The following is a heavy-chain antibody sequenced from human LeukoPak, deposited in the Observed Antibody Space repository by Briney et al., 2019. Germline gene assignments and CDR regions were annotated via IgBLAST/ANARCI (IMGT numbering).Heavy chain of an antibody. D-gene: IGHD6-19*01. CDR1: GFSVSNSY. CDR3: TRNRVADTTEFAY. V-gene: IGHV3-53*05. Sequence: QPGGSLRLSCAASGFSVSNSYMSWVRLAPGKGLEFVSALYPGGKTYYADSVKGRFTIPSDTSKNTVDVQMTSLRAEDTAIYYCTRNRVADTTEFAYWGQGTLVSVSS. J-gene: IGHJ4*02. CDR2: LYPGGKT.